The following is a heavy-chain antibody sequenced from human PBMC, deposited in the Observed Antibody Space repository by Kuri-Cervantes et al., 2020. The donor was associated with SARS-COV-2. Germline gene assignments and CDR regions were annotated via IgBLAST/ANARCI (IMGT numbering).Heavy chain of an antibody. CDR2: VYHSGST. J-gene: IGHJ6*03. CDR1: NYSISSGYY. V-gene: IGHV4-38-2*02. CDR3: ARYGLSSSWGIYYYYYYMDV. D-gene: IGHD6-13*01. Sequence: SETLSLTCTVSNYSISSGYYWGWIRQPPGKGLEWIASVYHSGSTSYSPSLKSRVTISVDTSKNQFSLKLSSVTAADTAVYYCARYGLSSSWGIYYYYYYMDVWGKGTTVTVSS.